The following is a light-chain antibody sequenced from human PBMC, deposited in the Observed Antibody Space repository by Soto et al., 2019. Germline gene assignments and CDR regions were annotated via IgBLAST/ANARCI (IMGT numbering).Light chain of an antibody. J-gene: IGLJ1*01. CDR2: DVG. Sequence: QSVLTQPASVSGSPGQSITISCTGTSSDVFAHDYVSWYQQHPGKVPKLLIYDVGNRPSGISNRFSGSKSGNTASLGITGLQTGDEADYYCGTWDSSLSVFVFGTGTKVTVL. CDR3: GTWDSSLSVFV. CDR1: SSDVFAHDY. V-gene: IGLV2-14*03.